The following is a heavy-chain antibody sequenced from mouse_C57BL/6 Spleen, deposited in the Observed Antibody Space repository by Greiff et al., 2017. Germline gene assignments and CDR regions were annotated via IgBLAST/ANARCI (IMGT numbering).Heavy chain of an antibody. CDR3: ARSKDYYGRNFDV. V-gene: IGHV1-82*01. J-gene: IGHJ1*03. Sequence: QVHVKQSGPELVKPGASVKISCKASGYAFSSSWMNWVKQRPGKGLEWIGRIYPGDGDTNYNGKFKGKATLTADKSSSTAYMQLSSLTSEDSAVYFCARSKDYYGRNFDVWGTGTTVTVSS. CDR1: GYAFSSSW. D-gene: IGHD1-1*01. CDR2: IYPGDGDT.